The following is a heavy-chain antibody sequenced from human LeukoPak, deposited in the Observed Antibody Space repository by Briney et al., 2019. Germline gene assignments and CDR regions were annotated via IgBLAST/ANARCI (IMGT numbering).Heavy chain of an antibody. CDR2: IIPIFGTA. CDR1: GGTFSSYA. CDR3: ARSHYYYYMDV. J-gene: IGHJ6*03. Sequence: ASVKVPCKASGGTFSSYAISWVRRAPGQGLEWMGGIIPIFGTANYAQKFQGRVTITTDESTSTAYMELGSLRSEDTAVYYCARSHYYYYMDVWGKGTTVTVSS. V-gene: IGHV1-69*05.